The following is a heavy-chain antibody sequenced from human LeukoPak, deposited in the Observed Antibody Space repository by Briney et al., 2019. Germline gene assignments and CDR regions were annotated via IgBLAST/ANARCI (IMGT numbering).Heavy chain of an antibody. Sequence: GGSLRLSCAASGFTFSSYGMSWVRQAPGKGLEWVSAISGSGGSTYYADSVKGRFTISRDNSKNTLYLQMNSLRAEDTAVYYCARSPYYYDSSGYYPMDYWGQGTLVTVSS. CDR3: ARSPYYYDSSGYYPMDY. V-gene: IGHV3-23*01. D-gene: IGHD3-22*01. CDR1: GFTFSSYG. J-gene: IGHJ4*02. CDR2: ISGSGGST.